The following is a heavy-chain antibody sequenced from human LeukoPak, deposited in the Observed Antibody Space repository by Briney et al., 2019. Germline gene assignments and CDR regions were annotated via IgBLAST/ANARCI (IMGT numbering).Heavy chain of an antibody. J-gene: IGHJ4*02. CDR1: GGSISSGAYY. D-gene: IGHD5-24*01. V-gene: IGHV4-31*03. Sequence: SETLSLTCTVSGGSISSGAYYWSWIRQHPGKGLEWIGYFYYSGSTYYNPSLKSRVTISVDTSKNQFSLDLSSVTAADTAVYYCARDLGDGYLANHYWGQGTLVTVSS. CDR2: FYYSGST. CDR3: ARDLGDGYLANHY.